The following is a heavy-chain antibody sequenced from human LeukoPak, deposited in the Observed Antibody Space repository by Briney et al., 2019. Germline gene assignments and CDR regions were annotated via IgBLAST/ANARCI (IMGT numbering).Heavy chain of an antibody. CDR1: GFTFSSYA. V-gene: IGHV3-23*01. J-gene: IGHJ3*02. Sequence: PGGSLRLSCTASGFTFSSYAMSWVRQAPGKGLEWVSAISGGGGTTYYADSVRGRFTISRDNSKSTLYLQMNSLRAEDTAVYYCAKDVRYCSGGSCYADAFDIWGQGTMVTVSS. CDR3: AKDVRYCSGGSCYADAFDI. CDR2: ISGGGGTT. D-gene: IGHD2-15*01.